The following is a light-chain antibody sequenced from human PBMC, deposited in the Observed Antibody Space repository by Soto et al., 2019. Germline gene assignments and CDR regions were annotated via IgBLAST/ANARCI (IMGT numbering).Light chain of an antibody. CDR2: LAS. Sequence: EIVMTQSPATLSVSPGERATLSCRASQSVSNNLAWYQQKPGQAPRLLIYLASTRATGIPARFSGSGSGTEFTLTITSLPSEDFAVYYCQQYNNWPPTTFGQGTRLEIK. CDR3: QQYNNWPPTT. V-gene: IGKV3D-15*01. J-gene: IGKJ5*01. CDR1: QSVSNN.